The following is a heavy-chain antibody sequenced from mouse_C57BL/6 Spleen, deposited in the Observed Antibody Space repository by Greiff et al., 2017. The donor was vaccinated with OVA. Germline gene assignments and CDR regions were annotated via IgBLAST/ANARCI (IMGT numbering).Heavy chain of an antibody. J-gene: IGHJ4*01. Sequence: VQLQQPGAELVKPGASVKLSCKASGYTFTSYWMQWVKQRPGQGLEWIGEIDPSDSYTNYNQKFKGKATLTVDTSSSTAYMQLSSLTSEDSAVYYCAREEGITTVSGAMDYWGQGTSVTVSS. CDR1: GYTFTSYW. CDR3: AREEGITTVSGAMDY. V-gene: IGHV1-50*01. CDR2: IDPSDSYT. D-gene: IGHD1-1*01.